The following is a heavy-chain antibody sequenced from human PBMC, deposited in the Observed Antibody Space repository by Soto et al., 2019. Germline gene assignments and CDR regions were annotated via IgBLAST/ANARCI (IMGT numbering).Heavy chain of an antibody. CDR1: GFPFSSYA. V-gene: IGHV3-30*04. Sequence: PGGSLKLSCAASGFPFSSYAMHWVRQAPGKGLEWVAVISYDGSNKYYADSVKGRFTISRDNSKNTLYLQMNSLRAEDTAVYYCAKDIFRYGDYSAYYYYGMDVWGQGTTVTVSS. J-gene: IGHJ6*02. D-gene: IGHD4-17*01. CDR3: AKDIFRYGDYSAYYYYGMDV. CDR2: ISYDGSNK.